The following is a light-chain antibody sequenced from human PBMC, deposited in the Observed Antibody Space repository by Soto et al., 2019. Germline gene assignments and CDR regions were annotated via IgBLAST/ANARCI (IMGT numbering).Light chain of an antibody. CDR2: SNN. J-gene: IGLJ2*01. V-gene: IGLV1-47*02. Sequence: QSVLTQPPSASGTPGLRVVISCSGSSSNIGGTNYAYWYQQLPGAAPKLLMHSNNLRPSGVPERISGSKSGTSASLAISGLRSEDEAVYYCASWDDRLGAVIFGGGTKVTVL. CDR1: SSNIGGTNY. CDR3: ASWDDRLGAVI.